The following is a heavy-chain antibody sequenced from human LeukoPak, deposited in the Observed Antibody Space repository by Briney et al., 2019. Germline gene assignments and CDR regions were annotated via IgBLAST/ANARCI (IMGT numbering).Heavy chain of an antibody. J-gene: IGHJ3*02. CDR2: IIPIFGTA. Sequence: SVKVSCKASGVTFSSYAISWVRQAPGQGLEWMGGIIPIFGTANYAQKFQGRVTITADKSTSTAYMELSSLRSEDTAVYYCAREMVGGAFDIWGQGTMVTVSS. V-gene: IGHV1-69*06. CDR3: AREMVGGAFDI. CDR1: GVTFSSYA. D-gene: IGHD3-10*01.